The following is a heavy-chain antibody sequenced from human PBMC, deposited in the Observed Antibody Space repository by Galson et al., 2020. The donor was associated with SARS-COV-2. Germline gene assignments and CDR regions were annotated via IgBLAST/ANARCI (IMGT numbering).Heavy chain of an antibody. CDR1: GLTFSNTE. J-gene: IGHJ5*01. V-gene: IGHV3-48*03. CDR3: ATGDVWFES. D-gene: IGHD7-27*01. Sequence: GESLKISCAASGLTFSNTEMHWVRQAPGKGLEWLSYISMSGITIYYADSVKGRFTISRDNAENSLYLQMNSLRAEDTGIYYCATGDVWFESWGQGTLVTVSS. CDR2: ISMSGITI.